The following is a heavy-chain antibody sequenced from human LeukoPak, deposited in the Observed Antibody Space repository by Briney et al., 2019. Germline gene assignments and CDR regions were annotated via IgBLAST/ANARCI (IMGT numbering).Heavy chain of an antibody. Sequence: GGSLRLSCAASGFTFSSYSMNWVRQAPGKGLKRVSSISSSSSYIYYAGSVKGRFTISRDNAKNSLYLQMNSLRAEDTAVYYCAREAVGRRSLFDYWGQGTLVTVSS. J-gene: IGHJ4*02. CDR1: GFTFSSYS. CDR3: AREAVGRRSLFDY. D-gene: IGHD6-19*01. CDR2: ISSSSSYI. V-gene: IGHV3-21*01.